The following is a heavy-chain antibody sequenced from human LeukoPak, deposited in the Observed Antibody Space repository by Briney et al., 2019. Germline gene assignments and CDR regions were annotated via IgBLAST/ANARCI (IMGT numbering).Heavy chain of an antibody. V-gene: IGHV3-23*01. J-gene: IGHJ4*02. CDR2: ISGSGGST. D-gene: IGHD5-18*01. CDR3: AKGQSGYSYGSTPDY. Sequence: PGGSLRLSCAASGFTFDDYAMHWVRQAPGKGLEWVSAISGSGGSTYYADSVKGRFTISRDNSKNTLYLQMNSLRAEDTAVYYCAKGQSGYSYGSTPDYWGQGTLVTVSS. CDR1: GFTFDDYA.